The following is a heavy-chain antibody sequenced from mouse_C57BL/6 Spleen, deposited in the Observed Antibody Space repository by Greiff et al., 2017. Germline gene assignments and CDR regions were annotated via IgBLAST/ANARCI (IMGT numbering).Heavy chain of an antibody. V-gene: IGHV1-61*01. CDR3: ARCNCEGIWFAY. Sequence: QVQLQQPGAELVRPGSSVKLSCKASGYTFTSYWLDWVKQRPGHGLEWIGNIYPSDSETHYNQKFKDKATLTVDKSSSTAYMQLSSLTSEDDAAYYCARCNCEGIWFAYWGQGTLVTVSA. J-gene: IGHJ3*01. CDR2: IYPSDSET. CDR1: GYTFTSYW. D-gene: IGHD2-1*01.